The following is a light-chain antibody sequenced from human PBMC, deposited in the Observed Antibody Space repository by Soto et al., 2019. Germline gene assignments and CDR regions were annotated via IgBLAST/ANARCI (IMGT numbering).Light chain of an antibody. CDR2: GNN. Sequence: QSVVTQPPSVSGAPGQRVTISCTGSSSNIGAGYDVHWYQHLPGTAPKLLIYGNNNRPSGVPDRFSGSKSGTSASLAITGLQADDEADYFCQSYDSSLSAVVFGGGTKVTVL. V-gene: IGLV1-40*01. CDR3: QSYDSSLSAVV. CDR1: SSNIGAGYD. J-gene: IGLJ2*01.